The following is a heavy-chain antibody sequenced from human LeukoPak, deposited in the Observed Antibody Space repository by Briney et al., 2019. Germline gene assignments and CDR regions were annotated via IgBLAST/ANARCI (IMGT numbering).Heavy chain of an antibody. CDR1: GYTFTSYG. V-gene: IGHV1-18*01. J-gene: IGHJ4*02. CDR2: ISAYNGNT. D-gene: IGHD1-1*01. Sequence: ASVKVSCKASGYTFTSYGISWVRQAPGQGLEWMGWISAYNGNTNYAQKLQGRVTMTTDTSTSTAYMELRSLRSDDTAVYYRARESRTNSDFDYWGQGTLVTVSS. CDR3: ARESRTNSDFDY.